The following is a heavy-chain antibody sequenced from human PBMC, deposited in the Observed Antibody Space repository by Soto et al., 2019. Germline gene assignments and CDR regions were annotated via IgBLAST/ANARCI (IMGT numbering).Heavy chain of an antibody. CDR3: ALTKVTRWLGIDFAS. CDR1: GFSLSTSGGG. CDR2: IYWDDDK. Sequence: QITVKESGPTLVKATQSLTLTCTFSGFSLSTSGGGVGWIRQPPGKALEWLAFIYWDDDKSYSPSLKCRLTITKDTSKNQVALTMTHMEPVDTGTYFWALTKVTRWLGIDFASWGQGTLVTVSS. D-gene: IGHD6-19*01. J-gene: IGHJ4*02. V-gene: IGHV2-5*02.